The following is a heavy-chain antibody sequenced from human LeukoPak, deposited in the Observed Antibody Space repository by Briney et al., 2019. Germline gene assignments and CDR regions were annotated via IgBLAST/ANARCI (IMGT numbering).Heavy chain of an antibody. V-gene: IGHV3-66*01. CDR3: ARVGQQWEPLDY. CDR1: GFSVSSNY. Sequence: GGSLRVSCAASGFSVSSNYMSWVRQAPGKGLEWVSVIYSGGSTYYADSVKGRFTISRDNSKNTLYLQMNSLRAEDTAVYYCARVGQQWEPLDYWGQGTLVTVSS. J-gene: IGHJ4*02. CDR2: IYSGGST. D-gene: IGHD6-19*01.